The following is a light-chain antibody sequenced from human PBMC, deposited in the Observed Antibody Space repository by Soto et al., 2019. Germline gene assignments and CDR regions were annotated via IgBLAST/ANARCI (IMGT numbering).Light chain of an antibody. CDR3: QQYYNWPRT. V-gene: IGKV3-15*01. J-gene: IGKJ1*01. CDR2: GAS. CDR1: QSVSSD. Sequence: EIVMTQSPATLSVSPGERATLSCRASQSVSSDLAWYHQKPGQAPRLLIYGASTRATGIPARFSGSGSGTEFTLTINSLQSEDFAVYYCQQYYNWPRTFGQGTKVEIK.